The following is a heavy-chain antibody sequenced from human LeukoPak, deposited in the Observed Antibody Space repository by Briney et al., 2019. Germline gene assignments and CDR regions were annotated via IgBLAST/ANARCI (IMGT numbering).Heavy chain of an antibody. CDR2: ISAYNGNT. CDR1: GCTFTNYG. D-gene: IGHD1-26*01. Sequence: ASVKVSCKASGCTFTNYGISWVRQAPGQGLEWMGWISAYNGNTNYAQKFQGRVTMTTDKSTSTAYMELSSLRSDDTAVYYCARGGRSSPYYCDCWGEGSLVAVCS. CDR3: ARGGRSSPYYCDC. J-gene: IGHJ4*02. V-gene: IGHV1-18*01.